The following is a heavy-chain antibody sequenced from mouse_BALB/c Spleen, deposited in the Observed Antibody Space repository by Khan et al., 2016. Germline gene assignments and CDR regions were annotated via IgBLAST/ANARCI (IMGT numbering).Heavy chain of an antibody. J-gene: IGHJ4*01. D-gene: IGHD1-1*01. CDR3: ARSGYGSSYAMDY. V-gene: IGHV1-39*01. Sequence: EVQLQESGPELEKPGASVKISCKASGYSFTGYNMNWVKQSNGKSLEWIGNIDPYYGGISYNQKFKGKATLTVEKSSSTAYMQLKSLTSEDSAVYYCARSGYGSSYAMDYWGQGTSVTVSS. CDR2: IDPYYGGI. CDR1: GYSFTGYN.